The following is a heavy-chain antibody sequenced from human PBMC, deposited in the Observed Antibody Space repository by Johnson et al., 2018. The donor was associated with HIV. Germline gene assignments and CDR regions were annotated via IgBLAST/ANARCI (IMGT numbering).Heavy chain of an antibody. CDR2: IRNKANTYAT. CDR1: GFTFSGSA. J-gene: IGHJ3*02. D-gene: IGHD3-22*01. CDR3: TTVDSSGYHNDAFDI. Sequence: VQLVESGGDLVQPGGSLKLSCAASGFTFSGSAMHWVRQASGKGLEWVGRIRNKANTYATAYAASVKGRFTISRDDSTNTLYLQMNSLKTEDTAVYYCTTVDSSGYHNDAFDIWGQGTMVTVSS. V-gene: IGHV3-73*02.